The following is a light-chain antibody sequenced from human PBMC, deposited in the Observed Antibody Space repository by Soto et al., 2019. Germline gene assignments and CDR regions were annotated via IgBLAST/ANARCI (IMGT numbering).Light chain of an antibody. Sequence: IVLTQSPDTLSLSPGEIATLSCRASQRVSSSQLVWYQQKPGQAPRLLIYAASSRATGIPNSVSGSGSGTDLTVTVRELETEDFAVYYCQHYANSVWTFGQGTKVEIK. J-gene: IGKJ1*01. CDR2: AAS. CDR3: QHYANSVWT. V-gene: IGKV3-20*01. CDR1: QRVSSSQ.